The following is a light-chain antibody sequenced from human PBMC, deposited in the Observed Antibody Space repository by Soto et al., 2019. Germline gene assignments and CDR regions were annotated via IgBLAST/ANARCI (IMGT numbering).Light chain of an antibody. V-gene: IGKV3-20*01. Sequence: EIVLTQPPGTLSLSPGETATLSCRASQSVSSSYLSWYQQKPGQAPRLLIYGASSRATGIPGRFSGSGSGTDFTLTISILEPEDFVVYYCQQSSSSLRTFGQGTRLEIK. CDR3: QQSSSSLRT. J-gene: IGKJ5*01. CDR2: GAS. CDR1: QSVSSSY.